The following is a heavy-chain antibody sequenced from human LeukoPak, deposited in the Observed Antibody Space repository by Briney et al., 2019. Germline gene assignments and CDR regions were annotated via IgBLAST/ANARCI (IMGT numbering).Heavy chain of an antibody. D-gene: IGHD3-22*01. Sequence: GESLKTSCKGSGYSFTSYWIGWVRQMPGKGLERMGIIYPGDSDTRYSPSFQGQVTISADKSISTAYLQWSSLKASDTAMYYCARHGAPYYYDSSEFDPWGQGTLVTVSS. CDR1: GYSFTSYW. CDR2: IYPGDSDT. J-gene: IGHJ5*02. CDR3: ARHGAPYYYDSSEFDP. V-gene: IGHV5-51*01.